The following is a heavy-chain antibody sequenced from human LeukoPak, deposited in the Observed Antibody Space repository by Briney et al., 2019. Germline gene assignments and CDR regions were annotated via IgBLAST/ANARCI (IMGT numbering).Heavy chain of an antibody. J-gene: IGHJ3*02. V-gene: IGHV4-59*01. CDR2: IYYRGST. CDR3: ASRAAYYYGSGSYPDAFDI. D-gene: IGHD3-10*01. CDR1: GGSISSYY. Sequence: SETLSLTCTVSGGSISSYYWSWIRQPPGKGLEWIGYIYYRGSTNYNPSLKSRVTISVDTSKNQFSLKLSSVTAADTAVYYCASRAAYYYGSGSYPDAFDIWGQGTMVTVSS.